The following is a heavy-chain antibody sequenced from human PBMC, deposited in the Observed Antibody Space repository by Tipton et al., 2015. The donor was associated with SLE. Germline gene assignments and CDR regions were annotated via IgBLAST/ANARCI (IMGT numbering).Heavy chain of an antibody. V-gene: IGHV4-39*01. CDR1: GVSIGDYPWR. J-gene: IGHJ6*02. CDR3: ARHVGVAYYYAMDV. Sequence: TLSLTCSVSGVSIGDYPWRWGWIRQPPGKGLEWIGTVSYSGRTYYNPSLKSRVTLSLDTSRNQFSLRLSSVTAADTAMYYCARHVGVAYYYAMDVWGQGTTVVISS. D-gene: IGHD2-15*01. CDR2: VSYSGRT.